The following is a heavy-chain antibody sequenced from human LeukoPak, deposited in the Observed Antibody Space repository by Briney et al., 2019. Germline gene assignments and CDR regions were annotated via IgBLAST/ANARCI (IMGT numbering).Heavy chain of an antibody. J-gene: IGHJ3*02. V-gene: IGHV1-18*01. Sequence: ASVKVPCKASGYTFTNYGISWVRQAPGQGLEWMGWISASNGNTNYAQKLQGRVTMTTDTSTSTAYMELRSLRSDDTAVYYCARESRGHYDILTGYYINDAFDIWGQGTMVTVSS. CDR2: ISASNGNT. CDR1: GYTFTNYG. CDR3: ARESRGHYDILTGYYINDAFDI. D-gene: IGHD3-9*01.